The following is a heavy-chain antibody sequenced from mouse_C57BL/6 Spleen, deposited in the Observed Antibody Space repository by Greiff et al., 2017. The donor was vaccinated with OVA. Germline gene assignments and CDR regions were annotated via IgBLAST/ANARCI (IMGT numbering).Heavy chain of an antibody. CDR2: INPNNGGT. Sequence: VQLQQSGPELVKPGASVKISCKASGYTFTDYYMNWVKQSHGKSLEWIGDINPNNGGTSYNQKFKGKATLTVDKSSSTAYMELRSLTSEDSAVYYCARFYDGYYGYWGKGTTLTVSS. CDR3: ARFYDGYYGY. V-gene: IGHV1-26*01. D-gene: IGHD2-3*01. CDR1: GYTFTDYY. J-gene: IGHJ2*01.